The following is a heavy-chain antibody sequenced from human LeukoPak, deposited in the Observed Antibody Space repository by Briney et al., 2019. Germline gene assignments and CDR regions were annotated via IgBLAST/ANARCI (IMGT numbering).Heavy chain of an antibody. V-gene: IGHV4-59*08. CDR3: ARHPQERGYRLRVSWFDP. CDR1: GGSISSYY. CDR2: IYYSGST. D-gene: IGHD5-18*01. J-gene: IGHJ5*02. Sequence: SQTLSLTCTVSGGSISSYYWSWIRQPPGKGLEWIGYIYYSGSTNYNPSLKSRVTISVDTSKNQFSLKLSSVTAADTAVYYCARHPQERGYRLRVSWFDPWGQGTLVTVSS.